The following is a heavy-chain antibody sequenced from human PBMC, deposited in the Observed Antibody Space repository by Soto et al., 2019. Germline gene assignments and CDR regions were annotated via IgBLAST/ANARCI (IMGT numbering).Heavy chain of an antibody. CDR1: GGSVSTYS. CDR3: AREFLEYSSQTSWFDP. D-gene: IGHD3-22*01. J-gene: IGHJ5*02. V-gene: IGHV1-69*01. CDR2: IIPILGTT. Sequence: QVLLVQSGAEVKKPGSSVKVSCKASGGSVSTYSISWVRQAPGQGLEWMGGIIPILGTTNYAQKFRGRVSISADESTSTVYMELSSLRFEDTATYYCAREFLEYSSQTSWFDPWGQGTLVTVSS.